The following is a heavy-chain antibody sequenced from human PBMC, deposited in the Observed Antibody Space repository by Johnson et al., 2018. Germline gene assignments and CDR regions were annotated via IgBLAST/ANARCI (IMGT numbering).Heavy chain of an antibody. CDR2: ISSSSSYI. J-gene: IGHJ1*01. CDR1: GFTFSSYS. Sequence: EVQLVETGGGLVKPGGSLGLSCAASGFTFSSYSMNWVRQAPGKGLEWVSSISSSSSYIYYADSVKGRFYISRDNAKNSLYLQMTSLRAEDTAVYYCARSQAVQHWGQGTLVTVSS. V-gene: IGHV3-21*01. CDR3: ARSQAVQH.